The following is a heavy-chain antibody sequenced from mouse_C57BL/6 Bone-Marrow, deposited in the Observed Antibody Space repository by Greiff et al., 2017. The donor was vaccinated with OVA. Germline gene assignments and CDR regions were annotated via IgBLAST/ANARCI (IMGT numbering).Heavy chain of an antibody. Sequence: VQLQQSGTVLARPGASVKMSCKTSGYTFTSYWMHWVKQRPGQGLEWIGAIYPGNSDTSYNQKFQGKAKLTAVTSASTAYMDLRSLTNEDSAVYYCTRRGGYYGYDYAMDYWGQGTSVTVSS. CDR3: TRRGGYYGYDYAMDY. D-gene: IGHD2-2*01. V-gene: IGHV1-5*01. CDR2: IYPGNSDT. CDR1: GYTFTSYW. J-gene: IGHJ4*01.